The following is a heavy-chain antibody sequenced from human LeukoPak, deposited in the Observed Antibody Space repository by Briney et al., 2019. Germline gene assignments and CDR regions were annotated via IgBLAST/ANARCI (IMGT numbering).Heavy chain of an antibody. Sequence: ASVKVSCKASGYTFTTYEIHWVRQATGQGLEWMGWMNPNSGNTGYVQNFQGRVTITRTTSINTAYVELSSLRSEDTAVYYCARGRPTTSIAAAGVNWFDPWGQGTLVTVSS. V-gene: IGHV1-8*03. CDR2: MNPNSGNT. J-gene: IGHJ5*02. D-gene: IGHD6-13*01. CDR3: ARGRPTTSIAAAGVNWFDP. CDR1: GYTFTTYE.